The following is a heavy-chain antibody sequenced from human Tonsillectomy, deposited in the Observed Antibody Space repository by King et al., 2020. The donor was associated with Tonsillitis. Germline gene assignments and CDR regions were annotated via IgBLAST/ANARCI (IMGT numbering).Heavy chain of an antibody. CDR1: GFTFSTYD. Sequence: VQLVESGGDVVQPGRSLRLSCEASGFTFSTYDMHWVRHSPGRGLEWVALISSDGNNNFYADSVKGRFTISRDNSKQTLYLQMNSLRDADTAVYYCVSTFAIFGMLVEYWGQGTLVTVSS. J-gene: IGHJ4*02. D-gene: IGHD3-3*01. V-gene: IGHV3-30-3*01. CDR3: VSTFAIFGMLVEY. CDR2: ISSDGNNN.